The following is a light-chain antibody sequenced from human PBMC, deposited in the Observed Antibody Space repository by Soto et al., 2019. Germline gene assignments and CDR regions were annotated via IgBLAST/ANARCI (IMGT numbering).Light chain of an antibody. Sequence: EIVMTQSPATLSVSPGERATLSCRASQSIRTNLAWYQQKPGQAPRLLIFGASTRAIGIPARFSGSGSGTEFTLTISSLQSEDFAVYYCQQYGTTPYTFGQGTRLEIK. CDR2: GAS. CDR1: QSIRTN. CDR3: QQYGTTPYT. J-gene: IGKJ5*01. V-gene: IGKV3-15*01.